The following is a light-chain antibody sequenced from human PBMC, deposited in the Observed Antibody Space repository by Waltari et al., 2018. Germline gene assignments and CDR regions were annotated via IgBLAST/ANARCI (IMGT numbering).Light chain of an antibody. V-gene: IGLV3-19*01. CDR1: SRRRSY. J-gene: IGLJ2*01. CDR3: NSRDSSGNHVV. CDR2: GKN. Sequence: SSELTQDPAVSVALGPTVRITCQGDSRRRSYASWYQQKPGQAPVLVIYGKNNRPSGIPDRFSGSSSGNTASLTITGAQAEDEADYYCNSRDSSGNHVVFGGGTKLTVL.